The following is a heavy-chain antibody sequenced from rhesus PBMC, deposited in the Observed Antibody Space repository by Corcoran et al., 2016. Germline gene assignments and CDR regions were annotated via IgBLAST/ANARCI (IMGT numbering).Heavy chain of an antibody. CDR2: IYGSGSST. CDR3: ARGTVAAGNAFDF. V-gene: IGHV4-169*01. J-gene: IGHJ3*01. D-gene: IGHD6-31*01. Sequence: QLQLQESGPGLVKPSETLSVTCAVSGGSISSSYWSWIRQAPGKGREWIGYIYGSGSSTNYNPSLKSRVTLSVDTSKNQLSLKLSSVTTADTAVYYCARGTVAAGNAFDFWGQGLRVTVSS. CDR1: GGSISSSY.